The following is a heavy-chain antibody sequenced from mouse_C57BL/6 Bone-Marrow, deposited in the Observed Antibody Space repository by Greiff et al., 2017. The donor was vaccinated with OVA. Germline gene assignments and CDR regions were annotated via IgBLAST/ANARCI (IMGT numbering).Heavy chain of an antibody. J-gene: IGHJ3*01. D-gene: IGHD1-1*01. Sequence: QVQLQQPGAELVRPGTSVKLSCKASGYTFTSYWMHWVKQRPGQGLEWIGVIDPSDSYTNYNQKFKGKATLTAVTSASTAYMELSSLTNEDSAVYYCTFYYYGSGFAYWGQGTLVTVSA. CDR2: IDPSDSYT. CDR3: TFYYYGSGFAY. V-gene: IGHV1-59*01. CDR1: GYTFTSYW.